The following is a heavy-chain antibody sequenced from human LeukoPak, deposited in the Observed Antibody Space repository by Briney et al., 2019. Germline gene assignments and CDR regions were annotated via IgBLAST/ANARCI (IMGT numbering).Heavy chain of an antibody. CDR2: ISGSGGST. J-gene: IGHJ3*02. V-gene: IGHV3-23*01. CDR3: AKLRQQLIDAFDI. CDR1: GFTFSSYA. D-gene: IGHD6-13*01. Sequence: GGSLRLSCAASGFTFSSYAMGWVRQAPGKGLEWVSAISGSGGSTYYADSVKGRFTISRDNSKNTLYLQMNSLRAEDTAVYYCAKLRQQLIDAFDIWGQGTMVTVSS.